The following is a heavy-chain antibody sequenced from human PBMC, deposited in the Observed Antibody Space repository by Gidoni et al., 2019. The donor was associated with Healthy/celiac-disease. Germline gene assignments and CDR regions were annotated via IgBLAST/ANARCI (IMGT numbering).Heavy chain of an antibody. CDR2: IYWDDDE. D-gene: IGHD3-10*01. CDR3: AQRRMVRGVYDY. J-gene: IGHJ4*02. V-gene: IGHV2-5*02. CDR1: GFSLSTSGLG. Sequence: QSTLRESGPTLVKPTQTLTLTCTFAGFSLSTSGLGVGWIRQPPGKALEWLALIYWDDDERYSPSLKSRLTITKDPSKDQVVLTMTNMAPVDTATYYCAQRRMVRGVYDYWGQGTLVTVSS.